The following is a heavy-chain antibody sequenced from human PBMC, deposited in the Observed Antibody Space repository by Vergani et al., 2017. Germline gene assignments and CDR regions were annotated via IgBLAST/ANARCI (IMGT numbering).Heavy chain of an antibody. Sequence: EVQLVESGGGLVQPGGSLRLSCAASGFTFSRHGMHWVRQAPGKGLVWVSRVNPEGTNTPYADSVKGRFTISRDNAKNMMHLQLNSLRDEDTAVYYCARDGSIDAAGTELDYWGQGTLVTVSS. CDR2: VNPEGTNT. J-gene: IGHJ4*02. V-gene: IGHV3-74*01. D-gene: IGHD1-26*01. CDR3: ARDGSIDAAGTELDY. CDR1: GFTFSRHG.